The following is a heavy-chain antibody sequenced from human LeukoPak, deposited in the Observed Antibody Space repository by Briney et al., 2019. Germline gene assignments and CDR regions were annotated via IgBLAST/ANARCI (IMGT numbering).Heavy chain of an antibody. CDR2: ISASSSYI. CDR3: ARVAYCSGGSCHSTPYYFDY. CDR1: GFTFSSYS. Sequence: GGSLRLSCAASGFTFSSYSMNWVRQAPGKGLEWVSSISASSSYIYYADSVKGRFTISRDNAKNSLYLQMNSLRAEDTAVYYCARVAYCSGGSCHSTPYYFDYWGQGTLVTVPS. V-gene: IGHV3-21*01. J-gene: IGHJ4*02. D-gene: IGHD2-15*01.